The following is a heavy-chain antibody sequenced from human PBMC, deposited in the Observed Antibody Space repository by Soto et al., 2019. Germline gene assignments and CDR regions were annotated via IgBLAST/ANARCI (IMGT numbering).Heavy chain of an antibody. V-gene: IGHV1-3*01. J-gene: IGHJ6*02. Sequence: GPSVKVSCKASGYTFTSYAMHWVRQAPGQRLEWMGWINAGNGNTKYSQKFQGRVTITRDTSASTAYMELSSLRSEDTAVYYCARDGNRITIFGVVNISYYYYYYGMDVWGQGTTVTVSS. CDR1: GYTFTSYA. CDR2: INAGNGNT. CDR3: ARDGNRITIFGVVNISYYYYYYGMDV. D-gene: IGHD3-3*01.